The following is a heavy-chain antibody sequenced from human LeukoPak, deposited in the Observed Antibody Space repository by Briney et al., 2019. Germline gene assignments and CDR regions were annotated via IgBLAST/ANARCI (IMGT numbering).Heavy chain of an antibody. J-gene: IGHJ3*02. CDR3: ARRFRTGGNLHHDAYDI. V-gene: IGHV4-4*09. Sequence: PSETLSLTCTVSDDSISGYYWGWIRQPPGKGLEWIGHIYSIGGPTCSPSLQSRVSISVDTSKNQFSPQLSSVTAADTAVYYCARRFRTGGNLHHDAYDIWGRGTVVAVSS. D-gene: IGHD3-16*01. CDR2: IYSIGGP. CDR1: DDSISGYY.